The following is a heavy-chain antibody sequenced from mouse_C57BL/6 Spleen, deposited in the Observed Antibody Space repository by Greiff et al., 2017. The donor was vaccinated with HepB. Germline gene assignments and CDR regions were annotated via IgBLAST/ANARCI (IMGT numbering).Heavy chain of an antibody. J-gene: IGHJ3*01. D-gene: IGHD1-1*01. V-gene: IGHV5-4*03. CDR1: GFTFSSYA. CDR3: ARGGSSYVFAY. CDR2: ISDGGSYT. Sequence: EVMLVESGGGLVKPGGSLKLSCAASGFTFSSYAMSWVRQTPEKRLEWVATISDGGSYTYYPDNVKGRFTISRDNAKNNLYLQMSHLKSEDTAMYYCARGGSSYVFAYWGQGTLVTVSA.